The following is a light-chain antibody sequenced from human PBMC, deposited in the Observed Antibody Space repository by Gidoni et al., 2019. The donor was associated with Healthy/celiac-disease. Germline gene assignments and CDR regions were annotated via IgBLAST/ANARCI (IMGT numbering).Light chain of an antibody. CDR3: QQYGSSLIT. J-gene: IGKJ5*01. CDR1: QSVSSSY. Sequence: EIVLTQSPGTLSLSPGERATLSCRASQSVSSSYLAWYQQKPGQANRLLIYGASSRATGIPDRVSGSGSGTDFTLTISRLEPEDFAVYYCQQYGSSLITFGQGTRLEIK. CDR2: GAS. V-gene: IGKV3-20*01.